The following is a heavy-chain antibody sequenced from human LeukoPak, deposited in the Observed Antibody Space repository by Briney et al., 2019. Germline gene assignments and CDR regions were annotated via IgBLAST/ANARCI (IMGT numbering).Heavy chain of an antibody. J-gene: IGHJ4*02. CDR1: GGTFSSYA. CDR3: AREGHSSSSHFDY. CDR2: IIPIFGTA. V-gene: IGHV1-69*13. Sequence: SVKVSCKASGGTFSSYAISWVRQAPGQGLEWMGGIIPIFGTANYAQKFQGRVTITADESTSTAYMELSSLRSEDTAVYYCAREGHSSSSHFDYWGQGTLVTVSS. D-gene: IGHD6-6*01.